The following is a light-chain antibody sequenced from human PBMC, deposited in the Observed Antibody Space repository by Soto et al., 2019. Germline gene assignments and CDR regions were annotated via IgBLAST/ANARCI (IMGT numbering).Light chain of an antibody. CDR2: GSS. Sequence: EIVMTQSPATLSVSPGERVTLSCRASQLFSSNLAWYQRRPGQAHRXLIYGSSTRATGVPPRFSGIPSGTEGTLTISSLQSEDFGVYYGQQYNDWPRTFGQGTRLEIK. CDR1: QLFSSN. CDR3: QQYNDWPRT. J-gene: IGKJ5*01. V-gene: IGKV3-15*01.